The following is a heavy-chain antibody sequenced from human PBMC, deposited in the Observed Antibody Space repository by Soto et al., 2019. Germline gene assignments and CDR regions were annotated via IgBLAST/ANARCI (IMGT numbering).Heavy chain of an antibody. CDR1: GFSLTTRGGG. CDR3: LPPLLRRLY. Sequence: QITLEESGPTLVKPTQTLTLTCTSSGFSLTTRGGGVGLIRQPPGKVLEWVSVIYLDDDKRYSPSLDSRLTSTNYTSKDQFLLMITNVVSLDTAIYYCLPPLLRRLYWVQGSLVTVSS. J-gene: IGHJ4*02. V-gene: IGHV2-5*02. CDR2: IYLDDDK.